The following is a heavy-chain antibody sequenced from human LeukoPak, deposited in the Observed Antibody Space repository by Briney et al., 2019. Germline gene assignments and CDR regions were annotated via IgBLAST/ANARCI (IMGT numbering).Heavy chain of an antibody. D-gene: IGHD5-12*01. CDR3: ASLLRLDY. V-gene: IGHV3-48*01. Sequence: GGSLRLSCAASGFTFSNAWMSWVRQAPGKGLEWVSYISSSSSSMSYADSVKGRFTISRDNAKNSLFLQMNSLRAEDTAVYYCASLLRLDYWGQGTLVTVSS. CDR1: GFTFSNAW. CDR2: ISSSSSSM. J-gene: IGHJ4*02.